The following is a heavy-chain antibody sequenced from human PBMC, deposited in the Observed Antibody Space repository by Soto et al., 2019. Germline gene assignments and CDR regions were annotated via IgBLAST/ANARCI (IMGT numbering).Heavy chain of an antibody. Sequence: QVHLVESGGGVVQPGRSLRLSCEVSGLTFSNYGMHWVRQAPGKGLEWVAVISNEGRDERYADSVKGRFTISRDNSKNALYLQMSSLRAEDTSVYYCAKGCGTGSSCYILEDWGQGNLVTVSS. CDR2: ISNEGRDE. V-gene: IGHV3-30*18. D-gene: IGHD2-15*01. CDR3: AKGCGTGSSCYILED. J-gene: IGHJ4*02. CDR1: GLTFSNYG.